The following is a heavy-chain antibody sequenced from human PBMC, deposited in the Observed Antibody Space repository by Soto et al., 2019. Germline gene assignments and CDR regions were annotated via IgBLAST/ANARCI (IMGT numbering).Heavy chain of an antibody. CDR2: IYHSGST. CDR3: AAGGGLPRYY. J-gene: IGHJ4*02. D-gene: IGHD5-12*01. Sequence: LSLTCAGSGGSISRGGYSWSWIRQPPGKGLEWIGYIYHSGSTYYNPSLKSRVTISVDRSKNQFSLKLSSVTAADTAVYYCAAGGGLPRYYWGQGTLVTVS. CDR1: GGSISRGGYS. V-gene: IGHV4-30-2*01.